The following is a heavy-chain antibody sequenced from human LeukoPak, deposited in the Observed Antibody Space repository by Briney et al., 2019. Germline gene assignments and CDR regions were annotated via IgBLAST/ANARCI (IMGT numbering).Heavy chain of an antibody. Sequence: GGSLRLSCAASGFTFSNAWMSWVRQAPGKGLEWVAVISYDGSNKYYADSVKGRFTISRDNSKNTLYLQMNSLRAEDTAVYYCAEGTYTDGYNYVGIDYWGQGTLVTVSS. J-gene: IGHJ4*02. V-gene: IGHV3-30*03. D-gene: IGHD5-24*01. CDR1: GFTFSNAW. CDR2: ISYDGSNK. CDR3: AEGTYTDGYNYVGIDY.